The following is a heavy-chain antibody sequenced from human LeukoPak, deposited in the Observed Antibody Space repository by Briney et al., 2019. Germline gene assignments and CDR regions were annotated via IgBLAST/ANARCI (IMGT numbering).Heavy chain of an antibody. V-gene: IGHV1-69*13. Sequence: SVKVSCKASGGTFSIYAISWVRQAPGQGLEWMGGIIPIFGTANYAQKFQGRVTITADESTSTAYMELSSLRSEDTAVYYCARVRVAGTSFDYWGQGTLVTVSS. J-gene: IGHJ4*02. CDR2: IIPIFGTA. CDR1: GGTFSIYA. D-gene: IGHD6-19*01. CDR3: ARVRVAGTSFDY.